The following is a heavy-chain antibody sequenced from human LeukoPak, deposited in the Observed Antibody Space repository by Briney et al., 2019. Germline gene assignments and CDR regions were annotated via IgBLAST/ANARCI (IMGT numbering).Heavy chain of an antibody. V-gene: IGHV4-39*01. Sequence: SETLSLTCSVSGGSISSSSYFWGWIRQPPGKGLEWIASVHYSGSTYYNPSLKSRVTISVDTSKNQFSLKLSSVTAADTAVYFCARQLYVSGSYYAPMDVWGKGTTVTISS. D-gene: IGHD3-10*01. CDR2: VHYSGST. CDR1: GGSISSSSYF. J-gene: IGHJ6*03. CDR3: ARQLYVSGSYYAPMDV.